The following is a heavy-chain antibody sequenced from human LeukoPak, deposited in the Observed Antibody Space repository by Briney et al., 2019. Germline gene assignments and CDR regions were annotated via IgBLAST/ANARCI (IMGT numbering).Heavy chain of an antibody. CDR2: IIPIFGTA. CDR3: ARGPLRYFDWTSDAFDI. D-gene: IGHD3-9*01. Sequence: SVKVSCKASGGTFSSYAISWVRQAPGQGLEWMGGIIPIFGTANYAQKFQGRVTITADKSTSTAYMELSSLRSEDTAVYYCARGPLRYFDWTSDAFDIWGQGTMVTVSS. J-gene: IGHJ3*02. V-gene: IGHV1-69*06. CDR1: GGTFSSYA.